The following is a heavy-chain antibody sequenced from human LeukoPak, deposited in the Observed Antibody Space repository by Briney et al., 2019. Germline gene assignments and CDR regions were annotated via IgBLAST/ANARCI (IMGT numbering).Heavy chain of an antibody. CDR1: GGSFSGYY. D-gene: IGHD2-2*01. CDR3: ARGWGYCSSTSCYQNYYYYMDV. J-gene: IGHJ6*03. CDR2: INHSGST. V-gene: IGHV4-34*01. Sequence: PSETLSLTCAVYGGSFSGYYWSWIRQPPGKGLEWIGEINHSGSTNYNPSLKSRVTISVDMSKNQFSLKLSSVTAADTAVYYCARGWGYCSSTSCYQNYYYYMDVWGKGTTVTVSS.